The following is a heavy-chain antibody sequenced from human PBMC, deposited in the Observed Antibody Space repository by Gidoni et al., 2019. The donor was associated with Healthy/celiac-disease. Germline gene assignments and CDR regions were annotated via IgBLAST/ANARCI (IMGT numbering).Heavy chain of an antibody. J-gene: IGHJ6*02. V-gene: IGHV3-74*02. CDR1: GFTFISYW. Sequence: EVQLVESGGGFVQPGGFLRLSCPASGFTFISYWSTWVRQAPGKGLVWVSRINSDGSSTSYADSVKGRFTISRDNAKNTLYLQMNSLRAEDTAVYYCARGMKDDFWSGYYTYYYGMDVWGQGTTVTVSS. CDR2: INSDGSST. D-gene: IGHD3-3*01. CDR3: ARGMKDDFWSGYYTYYYGMDV.